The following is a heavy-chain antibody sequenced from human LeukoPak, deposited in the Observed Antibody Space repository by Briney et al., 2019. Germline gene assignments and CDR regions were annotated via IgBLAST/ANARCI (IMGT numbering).Heavy chain of an antibody. CDR1: GGSISSYY. CDR2: IYHSGST. J-gene: IGHJ4*02. D-gene: IGHD6-13*01. CDR3: ARGGYSSSWYYFDY. V-gene: IGHV4-59*12. Sequence: SETLSLTCTVSGGSISSYYWSWIRQPPGKGLEWIGYIYHSGSTYYNPSLKSRVTISVDRSKNQFSLKLSSVTAADTAVYYCARGGYSSSWYYFDYWGQGTLVTVSS.